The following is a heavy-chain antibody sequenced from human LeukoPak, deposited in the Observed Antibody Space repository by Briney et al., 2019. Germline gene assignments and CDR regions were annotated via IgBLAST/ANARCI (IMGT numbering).Heavy chain of an antibody. CDR2: ISAYNGNT. J-gene: IGHJ4*02. D-gene: IGHD3-3*01. Sequence: GASEKVSCKASGYTFTSYGICWVRQAPGQGLEWMGWISAYNGNTNYAQKLQGRVTMTPDTSTSTAYMELRSLRSDDTAVYYCARDRGQEGLVYYWGQGTLVTASS. CDR3: ARDRGQEGLVYY. V-gene: IGHV1-18*01. CDR1: GYTFTSYG.